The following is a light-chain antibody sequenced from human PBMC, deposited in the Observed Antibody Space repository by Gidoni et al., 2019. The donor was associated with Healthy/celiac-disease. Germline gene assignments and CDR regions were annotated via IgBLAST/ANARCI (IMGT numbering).Light chain of an antibody. CDR1: CSNIESNY. Sequence: QSALPQPPSASGTPGQRGTISCSGSCSNIESNYVYCYQQLPGTAPTLLIYRNNQRPSGVPDRFSGSKSGTSASLAIIGLRSEDEADYYCASWDDSLSGHWVFGGGTKLTVL. V-gene: IGLV1-47*01. J-gene: IGLJ3*02. CDR3: ASWDDSLSGHWV. CDR2: RNN.